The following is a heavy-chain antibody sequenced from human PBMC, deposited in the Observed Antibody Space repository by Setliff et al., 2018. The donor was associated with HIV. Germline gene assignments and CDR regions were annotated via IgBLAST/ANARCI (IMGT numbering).Heavy chain of an antibody. V-gene: IGHV1-58*01. CDR2: TVVGSGNT. CDR3: AAGGVDSGDYGY. D-gene: IGHD4-17*01. Sequence: VKVSCKASGFTFTSSAVQWVRQARGQRLERIGWTVVGSGNTNYAQKFQERVTITRDMSTSTAYMELSSLRSEDTAVYYCAAGGVDSGDYGYWGQGTLVTVSS. CDR1: GFTFTSSA. J-gene: IGHJ4*02.